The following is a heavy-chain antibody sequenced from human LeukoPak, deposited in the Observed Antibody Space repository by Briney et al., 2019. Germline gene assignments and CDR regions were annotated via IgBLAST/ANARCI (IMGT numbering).Heavy chain of an antibody. J-gene: IGHJ5*02. V-gene: IGHV3-48*03. D-gene: IGHD4-17*01. Sequence: GGSLRLSCAASGFTFSSYEMNWVRQAPGKGLEWVSYISSSGSTIYYADSVKGRFTISRDNSKNTLYLQMNSLRAEDTAVYYCAKERSYGDYVPWFDPWGQGTLVTVSS. CDR3: AKERSYGDYVPWFDP. CDR1: GFTFSSYE. CDR2: ISSSGSTI.